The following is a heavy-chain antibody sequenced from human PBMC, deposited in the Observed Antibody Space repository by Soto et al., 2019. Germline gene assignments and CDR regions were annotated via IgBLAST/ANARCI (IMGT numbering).Heavy chain of an antibody. J-gene: IGHJ4*02. D-gene: IGHD2-8*02. CDR1: GGSFSAYY. V-gene: IGHV4-34*01. CDR3: ARDKITGLFDY. Sequence: QVQLQQWGAGLLKPSETLSLTCAVYGGSFSAYYWTWIRQPPGTGLEWIGEINHSRSTNYNPSLKSRVTISVDTFKNQFSLKLTSVTAADTAVYSCARDKITGLFDYWGQGTLVTVSS. CDR2: INHSRST.